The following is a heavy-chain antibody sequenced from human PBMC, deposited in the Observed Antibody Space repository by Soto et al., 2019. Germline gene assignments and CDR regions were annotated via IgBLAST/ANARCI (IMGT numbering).Heavy chain of an antibody. CDR2: IIPIFGTA. J-gene: IGHJ4*02. V-gene: IGHV1-69*12. CDR1: GGTFSSYA. CDR3: ARSEAGGGYSYGADY. D-gene: IGHD5-18*01. Sequence: QVQLVQSGAEVKKPGSSVKVSCKASGGTFSSYAISWVRQAPGQGLEWMGGIIPIFGTANYAQKFQGRVTITADEYTRTAYMELSSLRSEYTAVYYCARSEAGGGYSYGADYWGQGTLVTVSS.